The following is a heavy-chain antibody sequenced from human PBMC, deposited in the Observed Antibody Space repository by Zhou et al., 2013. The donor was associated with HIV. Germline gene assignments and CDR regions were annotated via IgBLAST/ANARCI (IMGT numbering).Heavy chain of an antibody. CDR3: APYCSSTSCYANWFDP. D-gene: IGHD2-2*01. V-gene: IGHV1-18*01. Sequence: QVQLMQSGAEVKKPGASVKVSCKASGYTFTSYAISWVRQAPGQGLEWMGWISGYSGNTNYAQKLQGRVTMTTDTSTTTAYMELRSLRSDDTAMYYCAPYCSSTSCYANWFDPWGQGTLVTVSS. J-gene: IGHJ5*02. CDR2: ISGYSGNT. CDR1: GYTFTSYA.